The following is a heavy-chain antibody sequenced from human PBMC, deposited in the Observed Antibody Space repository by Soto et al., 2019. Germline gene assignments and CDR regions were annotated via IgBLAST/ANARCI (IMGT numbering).Heavy chain of an antibody. J-gene: IGHJ5*02. V-gene: IGHV1-69*06. CDR3: ARHIVVVPAAIRAADNWFDP. Sequence: QVQLVQSGAEVKKPGSSVKVSCKASGGTFSSYAISWVRQAPGQGLEWMGGIIPIFGTANYAQKFHGRVTSTADKSTSTAYKELSSLRSEDTAVYYCARHIVVVPAAIRAADNWFDPWGQGTLVTVSS. D-gene: IGHD2-2*02. CDR2: IIPIFGTA. CDR1: GGTFSSYA.